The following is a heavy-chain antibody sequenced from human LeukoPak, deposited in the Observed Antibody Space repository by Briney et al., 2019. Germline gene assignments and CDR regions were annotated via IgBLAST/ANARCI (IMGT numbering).Heavy chain of an antibody. V-gene: IGHV2-70*11. D-gene: IGHD2-21*02. CDR1: GFSLSTSGMC. Sequence: ESGPTLVNPTQTLTLTCTVSGFSLSTSGMCVTWIRQSPGKALEWLARSDWDGDEYVSPSLRTRLTLSKDTSRNQVVLIMTNMDPVDTATYYCARLRGDCSISGNHAFDIWGQGTLVAVSS. J-gene: IGHJ3*02. CDR2: SDWDGDE. CDR3: ARLRGDCSISGNHAFDI.